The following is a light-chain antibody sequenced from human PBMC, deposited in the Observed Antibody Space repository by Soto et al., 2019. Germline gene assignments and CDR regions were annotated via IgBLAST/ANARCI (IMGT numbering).Light chain of an antibody. V-gene: IGKV1-5*01. CDR2: DAS. CDR1: QSIANW. CDR3: QQYNTYET. Sequence: DIQMTQSPSSVSASVGDRFTISCRASQSIANWLAWYQQKPGKAPKLLIYDASSLASGVPSRFSGSGSGTEFTLTIISLQSDDFATYYCQQYNTYETFGQGTKLEIK. J-gene: IGKJ2*01.